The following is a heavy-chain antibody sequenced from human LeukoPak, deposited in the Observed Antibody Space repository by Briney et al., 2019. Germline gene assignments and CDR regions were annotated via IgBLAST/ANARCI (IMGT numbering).Heavy chain of an antibody. D-gene: IGHD3-3*01. CDR3: ANDIVFGVVTAHGMDV. CDR2: ISYDGSNK. V-gene: IGHV3-30*18. Sequence: GGSLRLSCAASGFMFSSNWMSWVRLAPGKGLEWVAVISYDGSNKYYADSVKGRFTISRDNSKNTLYLQMNSLRAEDTAVYYCANDIVFGVVTAHGMDVWGQGTTVTVSS. CDR1: GFMFSSNW. J-gene: IGHJ6*02.